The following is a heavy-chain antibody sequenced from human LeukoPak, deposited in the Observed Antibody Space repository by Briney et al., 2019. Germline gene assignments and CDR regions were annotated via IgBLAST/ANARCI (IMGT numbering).Heavy chain of an antibody. CDR1: AGSISSYY. CDR2: IYTSGST. CDR3: ATSRYDFTGRYYYYGMDV. V-gene: IGHV4-4*07. Sequence: PSETLSLTCTVSAGSISSYYWSWIRQPAGKGLEWIGRIYTSGSTNYNPSLKSRVTMSVDTSKNQFSLNLTSVTAADTAVYYCATSRYDFTGRYYYYGMDVWGKGTTVTVSS. D-gene: IGHD3-3*01. J-gene: IGHJ6*04.